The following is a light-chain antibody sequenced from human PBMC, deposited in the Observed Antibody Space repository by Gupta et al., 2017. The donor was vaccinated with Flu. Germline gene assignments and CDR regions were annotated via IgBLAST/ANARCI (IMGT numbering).Light chain of an antibody. CDR2: DMN. J-gene: IGLJ3*02. Sequence: TITRSGSRSNIDNKFVSWYQQLPGKDPKLLIFDMNERPSGVTTRFSGFTSDNTASLTISGLQAEDEADYYCGTCTSANNDWLFGGGTKLIVL. CDR3: GTCTSANNDWL. CDR1: RSNIDNKF. V-gene: IGLV2-14*03.